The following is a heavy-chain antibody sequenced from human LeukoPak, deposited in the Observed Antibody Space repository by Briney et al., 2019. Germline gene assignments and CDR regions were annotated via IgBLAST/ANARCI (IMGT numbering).Heavy chain of an antibody. CDR3: ARGYSGYDYHFDY. CDR2: IYYSGST. Sequence: PSQTLSPTCTVSGGSISSGGYYWSWIRQPPGKGLEWIGYIYYSGSTNYNPSLKSRVTISVDTSKNQFSLKLSSVTAADTAVYYCARGYSGYDYHFDYWGQGTLVTVSS. J-gene: IGHJ4*02. CDR1: GGSISSGGYY. V-gene: IGHV4-61*08. D-gene: IGHD5-12*01.